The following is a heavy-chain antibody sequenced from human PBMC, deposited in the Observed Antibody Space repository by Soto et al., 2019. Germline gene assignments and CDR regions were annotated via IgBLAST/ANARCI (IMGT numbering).Heavy chain of an antibody. V-gene: IGHV2-70*01. CDR2: IDWDDDK. CDR3: ARIRRGKQWLAFDY. D-gene: IGHD6-19*01. J-gene: IGHJ4*02. Sequence: SGPTLVNPTQTLTLTCTFSGFSLSTSGMRVSWIRQPPGKALEWLALIDWDDDKYYSTSLKTRLTISKDTSKNQVVLTMTNMDPVDTATYYCARIRRGKQWLAFDYWGQGTLVTVSS. CDR1: GFSLSTSGMR.